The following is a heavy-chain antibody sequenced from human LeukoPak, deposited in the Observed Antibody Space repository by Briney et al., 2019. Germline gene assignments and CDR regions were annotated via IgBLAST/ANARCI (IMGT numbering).Heavy chain of an antibody. CDR3: ARPDEQQLVRDAFDI. V-gene: IGHV3-21*01. Sequence: NSGGSLRVSCVASGFTFSTFALSWVRQAPGKGLEWVSSISSSSSYIYYADSVKGRFTISRDNAKNSLYLQMNSLRAEDTAVYYCARPDEQQLVRDAFDIWGQGTMVTVSS. J-gene: IGHJ3*02. CDR1: GFTFSTFA. D-gene: IGHD6-13*01. CDR2: ISSSSSYI.